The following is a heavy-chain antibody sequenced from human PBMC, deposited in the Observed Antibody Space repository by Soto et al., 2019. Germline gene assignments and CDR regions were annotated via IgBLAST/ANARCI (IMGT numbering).Heavy chain of an antibody. Sequence: GGSLRLSFSPSPFTLSRYAMGWLRQAPGKGLEWVSAISASGGSTHYADSVKGRLTISRDDSKSTLYLHMNSLRAEDTAVYYCAKISVATLGAFDCWGQGTLVTVSS. CDR1: PFTLSRYA. CDR3: AKISVATLGAFDC. V-gene: IGHV3-23*01. D-gene: IGHD5-12*01. J-gene: IGHJ4*02. CDR2: ISASGGST.